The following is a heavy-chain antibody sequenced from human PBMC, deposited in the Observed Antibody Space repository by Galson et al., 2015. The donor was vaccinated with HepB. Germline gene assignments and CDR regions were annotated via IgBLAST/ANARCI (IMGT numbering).Heavy chain of an antibody. CDR3: ARLGELRPRRQTRGAFDI. CDR2: IKQDGSEK. Sequence: LRLSCAASGFTFSSYWMSRVRQAPGKGLEWVANIKQDGSEKYYVDSVKGRFTISRDNAKNSLYLQMNSLRAEDTAVYYCARLGELRPRRQTRGAFDIWGQGTMVTVSS. CDR1: GFTFSSYW. J-gene: IGHJ3*02. D-gene: IGHD1-26*01. V-gene: IGHV3-7*01.